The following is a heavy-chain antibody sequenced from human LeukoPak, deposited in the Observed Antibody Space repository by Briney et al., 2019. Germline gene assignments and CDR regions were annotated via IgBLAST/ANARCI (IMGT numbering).Heavy chain of an antibody. D-gene: IGHD3-22*01. J-gene: IGHJ6*03. V-gene: IGHV4-59*01. CDR2: IYYYGST. Sequence: SETLSLTCTVSGASFSSSYWSWIRQPPGKALEFIGYIYYYGSTNYNPSLTSRVTISLDTSKSHFSLNLSSVTAADTAVYYCAKVASGYPQDYYMDVWGKGTTVTVSS. CDR3: AKVASGYPQDYYMDV. CDR1: GASFSSSY.